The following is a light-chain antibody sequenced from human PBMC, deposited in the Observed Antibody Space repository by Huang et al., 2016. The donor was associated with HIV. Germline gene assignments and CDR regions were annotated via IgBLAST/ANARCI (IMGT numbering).Light chain of an antibody. CDR2: GAS. V-gene: IGKV3-15*01. CDR1: QSVSSN. J-gene: IGKJ3*01. Sequence: EIVMTQSPATLSVFPGERATLSCRASQSVSSNLAWYQQNPGQAPRLLIYGASTRATGIPARFSGSGSGTEFTLTISSLQSEDFAVYYCQQYNDWPLFTFGPGTKVDIK. CDR3: QQYNDWPLFT.